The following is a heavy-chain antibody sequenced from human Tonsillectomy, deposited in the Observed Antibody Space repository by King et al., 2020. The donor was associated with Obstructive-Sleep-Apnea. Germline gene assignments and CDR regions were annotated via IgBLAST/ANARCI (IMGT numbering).Heavy chain of an antibody. CDR1: GFTFSSYA. CDR3: AKDIGTGYHYYGMDV. V-gene: IGHV3-23*04. J-gene: IGHJ6*02. Sequence: EVQLVESGGGLVQPGGSLRVSCAASGFTFSSYAMNWVRQAPGKGLEWVSAISGSVGRTYYADSVKGRFTISRDNSKNTLYLQMNSLRADDTALYYCAKDIGTGYHYYGMDVWGQGTTVTVSS. D-gene: IGHD3/OR15-3a*01. CDR2: ISGSVGRT.